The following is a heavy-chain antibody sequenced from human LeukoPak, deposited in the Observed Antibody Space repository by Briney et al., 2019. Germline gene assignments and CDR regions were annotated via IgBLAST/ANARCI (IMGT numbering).Heavy chain of an antibody. V-gene: IGHV3-15*05. J-gene: IGHJ4*02. D-gene: IGHD6-6*01. CDR2: IKSKTDGGTT. CDR3: AKDFDGSSSFDH. Sequence: GGSLRLSCAASGFTFSNAWMSWVRQAPGKGLEWVGRIKSKTDGGTTDYAAPVKGRFTISRDDSKNTLYLQMNSLRTEDTAVYYCAKDFDGSSSFDHWGPGTLVTVSS. CDR1: GFTFSNAW.